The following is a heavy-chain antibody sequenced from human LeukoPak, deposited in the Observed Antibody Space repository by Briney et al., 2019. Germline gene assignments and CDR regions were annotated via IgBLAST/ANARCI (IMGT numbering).Heavy chain of an antibody. CDR2: IHSSGSS. CDR1: GGSISSGDYY. CDR3: ARVLSGSGSLYYFDY. Sequence: PSETLSLTCTVSGGSISSGDYYWNWIHQPPGKGLEWIGYIHSSGSSYYNPSLKSRVTISLDTSENQFSLRLSSVTAADTAVYYCARVLSGSGSLYYFDYWGQGTLVTVSS. V-gene: IGHV4-30-4*01. J-gene: IGHJ4*02. D-gene: IGHD3-10*01.